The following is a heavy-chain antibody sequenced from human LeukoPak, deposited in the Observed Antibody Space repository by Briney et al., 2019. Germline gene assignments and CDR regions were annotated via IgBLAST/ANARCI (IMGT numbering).Heavy chain of an antibody. CDR1: TVTVSSMY. J-gene: IGHJ4*02. V-gene: IGHV3-23*01. CDR2: MSGSGGST. CDR3: ARDFYDGFALDY. Sequence: PGGSLRLSCAIPTVTVSSMYMSWVRQAPGGGLEWVSAMSGSGGSTYYADSVKGRFTISRDNARNSLYLQMDNLRAEDTGVYYCARDFYDGFALDYWGQGTLVTVSS. D-gene: IGHD2/OR15-2a*01.